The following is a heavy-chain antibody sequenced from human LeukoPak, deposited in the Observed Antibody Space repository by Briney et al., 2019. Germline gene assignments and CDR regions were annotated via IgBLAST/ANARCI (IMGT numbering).Heavy chain of an antibody. D-gene: IGHD1-26*01. V-gene: IGHV3-30-3*01. CDR2: ISYDGSNK. J-gene: IGHJ4*02. CDR3: ASSVGAKAY. CDR1: GFTFSTYA. Sequence: AGGSLRLSCAASGFTFSTYAMHWVRQAPGKGLEWVAVISYDGSNKYYADSVKGRFTISRDNAKNSLYLQMSSLRAEDTAVYYCASSVGAKAYWGQGTLVTVSS.